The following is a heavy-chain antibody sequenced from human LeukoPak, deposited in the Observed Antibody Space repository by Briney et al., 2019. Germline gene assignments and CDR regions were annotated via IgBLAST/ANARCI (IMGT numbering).Heavy chain of an antibody. Sequence: GASVKVSCKASGYTFTSYDINWVRQATGQGLEWMGWMNPNSGNTGYAQKFQGRVTMTRNTSISTAYMELSSLRSEDTAVYYCARGLFGIYDFGGGNAFDIWGQGTMVTVSS. CDR1: GYTFTSYD. CDR2: MNPNSGNT. CDR3: ARGLFGIYDFGGGNAFDI. D-gene: IGHD3-3*01. V-gene: IGHV1-8*01. J-gene: IGHJ3*02.